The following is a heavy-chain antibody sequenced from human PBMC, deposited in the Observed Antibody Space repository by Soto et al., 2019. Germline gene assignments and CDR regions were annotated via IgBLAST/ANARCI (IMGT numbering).Heavy chain of an antibody. V-gene: IGHV1-69*06. CDR2: IIPIFGTA. CDR3: ARSSAGVFGIIIEGSNWLAP. Sequence: SVKVSCKASGGTFSSYAISWVRQAPGQGLEWMGGIIPIFGTANYAQKFQGRVTITADKSTSTAYMELSSLRSEDTAVYYCARSSAGVFGIIIEGSNWLAPWGQGSLVTVSS. D-gene: IGHD3-16*02. J-gene: IGHJ5*02. CDR1: GGTFSSYA.